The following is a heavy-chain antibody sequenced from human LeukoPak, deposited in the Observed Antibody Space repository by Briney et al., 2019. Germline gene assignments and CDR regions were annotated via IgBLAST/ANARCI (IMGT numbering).Heavy chain of an antibody. CDR3: ARVSSGYLYYFDY. V-gene: IGHV4-59*08. J-gene: IGHJ4*02. CDR1: GGSISSYY. D-gene: IGHD3-22*01. CDR2: IYYSGST. Sequence: SETLSLTCTVSGGSISSYYWSWIRQPPGKGLEWIGYIYYSGSTYNNPSLKSRVTISVDTSRNQFSLKLSSVTAADTAVYYCARVSSGYLYYFDYWGQGTLVTVSS.